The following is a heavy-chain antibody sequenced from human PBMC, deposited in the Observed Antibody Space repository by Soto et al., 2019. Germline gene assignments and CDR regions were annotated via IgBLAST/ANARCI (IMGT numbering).Heavy chain of an antibody. CDR2: IYHSGST. D-gene: IGHD3-22*01. V-gene: IGHV4-38-2*02. CDR3: ARDYYDSSGTQYYFDY. Sequence: PSETLSLTCAVSGYSISSGYYWGWIRQPPGKGLEWIGSIYHSGSTYYNPSLKSRVTISVDTSKNQFSLKLSSVTAADTAVYYCARDYYDSSGTQYYFDYWGQGTLVTVSS. J-gene: IGHJ4*02. CDR1: GYSISSGYY.